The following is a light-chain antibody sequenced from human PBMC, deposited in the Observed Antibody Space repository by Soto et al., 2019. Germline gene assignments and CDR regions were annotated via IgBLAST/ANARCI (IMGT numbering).Light chain of an antibody. J-gene: IGLJ3*02. CDR3: SSYTSTSTPWV. CDR1: SSDVGGYNF. Sequence: QSVLTQPRSVSGSPGQSVTISCTGTSSDVGGYNFVSWYQQYPGKAPKLIIYDVTKGPSGVPDRFSGSKSGNTASLTISGLQTDDEADYYCSSYTSTSTPWVFGGGTKLTVL. V-gene: IGLV2-11*01. CDR2: DVT.